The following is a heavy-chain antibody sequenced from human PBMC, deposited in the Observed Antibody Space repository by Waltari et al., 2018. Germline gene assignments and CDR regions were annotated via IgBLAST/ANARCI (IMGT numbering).Heavy chain of an antibody. D-gene: IGHD2-15*01. CDR2: IYYSGRT. Sequence: QVQLQESGPGLVKPSETLSLTCTVSGGSVSSGSYYWSWIRQPPGKGREWMGYIYYSGRTNYNPSLKSRVTISVDTSKNQFSLKLSSVTAADTAVYYCARRGSRYCSGGSCFRDAFDIWGQGTMVTVSS. CDR1: GGSVSSGSYY. J-gene: IGHJ3*02. V-gene: IGHV4-61*01. CDR3: ARRGSRYCSGGSCFRDAFDI.